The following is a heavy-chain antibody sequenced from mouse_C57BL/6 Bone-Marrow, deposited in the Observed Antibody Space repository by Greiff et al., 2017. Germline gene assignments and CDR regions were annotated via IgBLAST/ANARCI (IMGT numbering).Heavy chain of an antibody. V-gene: IGHV1-64*01. CDR3: ARWGFGAWFAY. D-gene: IGHD3-1*01. J-gene: IGHJ3*01. Sequence: QVQLQQPGAELVKPGASVKLSCKASGYTFTSYWMHWVKQRPGQGLEWIGMIHPNSGSTNYNEKFKSKATLTVDKSSSTAYMQLSSLTSEDSAVYYCARWGFGAWFAYWGQGTLGTVSA. CDR1: GYTFTSYW. CDR2: IHPNSGST.